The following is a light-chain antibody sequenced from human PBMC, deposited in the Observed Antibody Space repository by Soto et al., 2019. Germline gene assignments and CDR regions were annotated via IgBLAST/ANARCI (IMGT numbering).Light chain of an antibody. Sequence: EIVLTQSPGTLSLSPGERATLSCRASQSVSSSYLAWYQQKPGQAPRVLIYGASSRATGIPDRFSGSGSGTDFTLTISRLEPEDFAVYYRQQYGSSPRTFGQGTKVEIK. V-gene: IGKV3-20*01. J-gene: IGKJ1*01. CDR1: QSVSSSY. CDR2: GAS. CDR3: QQYGSSPRT.